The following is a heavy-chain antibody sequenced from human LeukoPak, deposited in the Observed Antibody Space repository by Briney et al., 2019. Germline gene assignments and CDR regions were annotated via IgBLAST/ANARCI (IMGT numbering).Heavy chain of an antibody. J-gene: IGHJ4*02. CDR2: INPNSGGT. Sequence: ASVKVFCKASGYTFTDYYLQWGRQDPGQGLEWMGWINPNSGGTKYAPNFQGMVTMTRDTSISPAYLELSRLPSDDTAVYYCARQACGDAEFDFWGQGTLVTVSS. V-gene: IGHV1-2*02. CDR1: GYTFTDYY. CDR3: ARQACGDAEFDF. D-gene: IGHD4-17*01.